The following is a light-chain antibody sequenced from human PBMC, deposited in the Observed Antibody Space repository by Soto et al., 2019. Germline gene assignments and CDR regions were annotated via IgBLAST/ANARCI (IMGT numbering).Light chain of an antibody. CDR2: DVS. J-gene: IGLJ2*01. CDR3: SSYSSSSTLE. Sequence: QSALTQPASVSGSPGQSITISCTGTSSDVGGYNYVSWYQHHPGKAPKLMIYDVSNRPSGVSNRFSGSKSGNTASLTISGLQAEDEADYYCSSYSSSSTLEFGGWTKLTVL. V-gene: IGLV2-14*03. CDR1: SSDVGGYNY.